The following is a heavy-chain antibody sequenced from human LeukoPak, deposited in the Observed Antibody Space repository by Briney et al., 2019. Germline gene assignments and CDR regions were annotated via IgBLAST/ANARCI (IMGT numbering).Heavy chain of an antibody. CDR3: AKGMEQWLVTELDY. CDR2: ISGSGGST. CDR1: GFTFSSYA. Sequence: GGSLRLSCAASGFTFSSYAMSWVRQAPGKGLEWVSAISGSGGSTYYADSVKGRFTISRDNSKNTLYLQMISLRAEDTAVYYCAKGMEQWLVTELDYWGQGTLVTVSS. J-gene: IGHJ4*02. V-gene: IGHV3-23*01. D-gene: IGHD6-19*01.